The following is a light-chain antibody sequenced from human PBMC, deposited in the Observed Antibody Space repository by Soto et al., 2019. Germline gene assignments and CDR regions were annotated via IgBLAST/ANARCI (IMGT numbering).Light chain of an antibody. CDR2: DSS. CDR1: ENVGTN. J-gene: IGKJ4*01. V-gene: IGKV3D-15*01. Sequence: IVLTQSPATLSVSPGERVTLSCRASENVGTNLAWYQQRPGQPPMLLIYDSSTMATGISATFSGSGSRTEFTLTISSLQSEDSAAYFCQQYNNWGLSFGEGTKVEIK. CDR3: QQYNNWGLS.